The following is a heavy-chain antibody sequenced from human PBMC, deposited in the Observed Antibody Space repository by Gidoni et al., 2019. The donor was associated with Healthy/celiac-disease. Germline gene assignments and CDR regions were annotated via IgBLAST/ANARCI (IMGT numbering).Heavy chain of an antibody. CDR3: ARDSPTTVAYPSYYFDY. V-gene: IGHV1-46*01. J-gene: IGHJ4*02. CDR2: INPSGGST. D-gene: IGHD4-17*01. CDR1: GYTFTSYY. Sequence: QVQLVQSGAEVKKPGASVKVSCKASGYTFTSYYMHWVRQAPGQGLEWMGIINPSGGSTSYAQKFQGRVTMTRDTSTSTVYMELSSLRSEDTAVYYCARDSPTTVAYPSYYFDYWGQGTLVTVSS.